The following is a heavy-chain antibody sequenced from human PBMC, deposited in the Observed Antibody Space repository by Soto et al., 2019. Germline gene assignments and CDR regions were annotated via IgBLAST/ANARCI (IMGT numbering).Heavy chain of an antibody. CDR2: ISGSGDRI. Sequence: GGSLRLSCIASGFTFNNYYFTWIRQAPGKGLEWLSYISGSGDRIKIADSVKGRFGISRDNAKNSLYLQMSGLRVDDTGIYYCVRGGKSTPNFYYGMDVWGQGTTVTVSS. CDR3: VRGGKSTPNFYYGMDV. D-gene: IGHD4-17*01. J-gene: IGHJ6*02. CDR1: GFTFNNYY. V-gene: IGHV3-11*04.